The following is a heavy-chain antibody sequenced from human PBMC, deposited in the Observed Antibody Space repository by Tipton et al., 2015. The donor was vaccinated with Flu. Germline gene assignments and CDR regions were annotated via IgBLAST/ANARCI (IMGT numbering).Heavy chain of an antibody. CDR1: GYSISSCYY. Sequence: TLSLTCTVSGYSISSCYYWGWIRQPPGKGLEWIGSIYHSGSTYYNPSLKSRVTISVDTSKNQFSLKLSSVTAADTAVYYCARKWLSAFDIWGQGTMVTVSS. CDR2: IYHSGST. D-gene: IGHD3-22*01. V-gene: IGHV4-38-2*02. CDR3: ARKWLSAFDI. J-gene: IGHJ3*02.